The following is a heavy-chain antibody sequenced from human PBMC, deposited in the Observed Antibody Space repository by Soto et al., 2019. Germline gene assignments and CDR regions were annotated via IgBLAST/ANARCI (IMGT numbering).Heavy chain of an antibody. J-gene: IGHJ4*02. CDR3: ARGMTTVTTFDY. D-gene: IGHD4-4*01. V-gene: IGHV4-30-2*01. Sequence: QLQLQESGSGLVKPSQTLSLTCAVSGGSISSGGYSWSWIRQPPGKGLEWIGYIYHSGSTYYNPSRKRRVXXXGXWSKNQFSLKLSSVTAADTAVYYCARGMTTVTTFDYWGQGTLVTVSS. CDR2: IYHSGST. CDR1: GGSISSGGYS.